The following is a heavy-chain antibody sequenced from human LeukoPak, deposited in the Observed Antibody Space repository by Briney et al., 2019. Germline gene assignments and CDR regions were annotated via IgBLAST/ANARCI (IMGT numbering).Heavy chain of an antibody. CDR3: ASTGWVRGFDY. CDR2: SGDKGNSYIT. J-gene: IGHJ4*02. D-gene: IGHD3-10*01. Sequence: PGGSLGLSCAASGFTFSDHFMDWVRQAPGKGLEWVGRSGDKGNSYITEYAASVEGRFTISRDDSKKSLYLQMNSLKTEDTAVYYCASTGWVRGFDYWGQGTPVTVSS. CDR1: GFTFSDHF. V-gene: IGHV3-72*01.